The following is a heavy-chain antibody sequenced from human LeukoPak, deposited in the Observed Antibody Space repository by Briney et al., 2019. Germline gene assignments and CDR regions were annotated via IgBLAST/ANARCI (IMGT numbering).Heavy chain of an antibody. J-gene: IGHJ4*02. Sequence: GGSLRLSCAASGFTFSSYWMSWVRQAPGKGLEWVANIKKDGSEKYYVDSVKGRFTISRDNAKTSLYLQMNSLRAEDTAVYYCARDLSGVTGYTYGRGIDYWGQGTLVTVSS. CDR3: ARDLSGVTGYTYGRGIDY. CDR2: IKKDGSEK. D-gene: IGHD5-18*01. V-gene: IGHV3-7*01. CDR1: GFTFSSYW.